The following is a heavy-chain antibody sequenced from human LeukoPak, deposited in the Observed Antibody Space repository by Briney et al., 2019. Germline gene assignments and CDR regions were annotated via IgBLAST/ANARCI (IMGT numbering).Heavy chain of an antibody. V-gene: IGHV5-51*01. D-gene: IGHD2-2*01. J-gene: IGHJ4*02. Sequence: GESLKISCKGSGYIFTSYWIVWVRQMPGKGPEWMGIISPGDSETRYSPSFQGQVTISADKSISTAYLQWSSLKASDTAMYYCTSRRSSTRSFDSWGQGTLVTVSS. CDR3: TSRRSSTRSFDS. CDR2: ISPGDSET. CDR1: GYIFTSYW.